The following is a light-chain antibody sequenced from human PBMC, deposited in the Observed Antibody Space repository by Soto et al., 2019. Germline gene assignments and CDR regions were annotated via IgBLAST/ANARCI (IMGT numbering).Light chain of an antibody. CDR2: EVT. J-gene: IGLJ1*01. Sequence: QSALTQPPSASGSPGQSVTISCTGTSSDVGGYNHVSWYQQHPGKAPKVVIYEVTKRPSGVPDRFSGSKSGNTASLTVSGLQAEDEADYYCSSYATGDNYVFGSGIKLTVL. CDR3: SSYATGDNYV. V-gene: IGLV2-8*01. CDR1: SSDVGGYNH.